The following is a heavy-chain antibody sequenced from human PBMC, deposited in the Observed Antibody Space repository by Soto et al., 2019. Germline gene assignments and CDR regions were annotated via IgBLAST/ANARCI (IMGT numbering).Heavy chain of an antibody. V-gene: IGHV4-31*03. CDR2: IYYSGST. CDR1: GGSISSGGYY. CDR3: ARERGSGSDTDYFDY. D-gene: IGHD3-10*01. J-gene: IGHJ4*02. Sequence: QVQLQESGPGLVKPSQTLSLTCTVSGGSISSGGYYWSWIRQHPGKGLEWSGYIYYSGSTYYNPSLKSRVTISVDTSKNQFSLKLSSVTAADTAVYYCARERGSGSDTDYFDYWGQGTLVTVSS.